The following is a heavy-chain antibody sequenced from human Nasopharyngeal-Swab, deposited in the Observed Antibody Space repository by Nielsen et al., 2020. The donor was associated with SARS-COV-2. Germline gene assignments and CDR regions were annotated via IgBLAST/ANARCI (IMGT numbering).Heavy chain of an antibody. CDR2: INPSGGST. CDR3: ARDYDFWSGYYTGGAFDI. J-gene: IGHJ3*02. V-gene: IGHV1-46*01. D-gene: IGHD3-3*01. Sequence: WVRQAPGQGLEWMRIINPSGGSTSYAQKFQGRVTMTRDTSTSTVYMELSSLRSEDTAVYYCARDYDFWSGYYTGGAFDIWGQGTMVTVSS.